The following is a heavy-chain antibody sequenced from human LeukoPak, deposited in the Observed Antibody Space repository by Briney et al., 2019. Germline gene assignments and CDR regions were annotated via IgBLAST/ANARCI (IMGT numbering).Heavy chain of an antibody. Sequence: SETLSLTCTVSGGSICSGSYYWSWIRQPAGKGLEWIGRIYTSGSTDYNPSLKSRVTISVDTSKNQFSLKLSSVTAADTAVYYCARERDYYDSSGYVGWGQGTLVTVSS. CDR3: ARERDYYDSSGYVG. CDR1: GGSICSGSYY. CDR2: IYTSGST. V-gene: IGHV4-61*02. D-gene: IGHD3-22*01. J-gene: IGHJ4*02.